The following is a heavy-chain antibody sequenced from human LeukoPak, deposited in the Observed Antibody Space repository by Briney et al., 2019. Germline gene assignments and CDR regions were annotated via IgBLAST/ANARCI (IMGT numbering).Heavy chain of an antibody. CDR1: GGSISSYY. V-gene: IGHV4-59*01. J-gene: IGHJ4*02. D-gene: IGHD6-19*01. Sequence: SETLSLTCTVSGGSISSYYWNWIRQAPGKGLEWIGYIHYSGSTNHNSSLKSRVTISVDTSKNQYSLKLSSVTAADTAVYYCARDGVAGGFDYWGQGTLVAVSS. CDR3: ARDGVAGGFDY. CDR2: IHYSGST.